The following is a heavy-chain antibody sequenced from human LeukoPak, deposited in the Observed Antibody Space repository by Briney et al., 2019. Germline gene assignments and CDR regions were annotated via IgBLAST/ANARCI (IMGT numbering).Heavy chain of an antibody. Sequence: SETLSLTCTVSGGSISSTNSQWGWIRQPPGKGLEWIGSIFYSGSTYYNNPSLKSRLTISVDTSKNQFSLKLSSVTAADTAVYYCARYASGSYYRGIDYWGQGTLVTVSS. D-gene: IGHD1-26*01. J-gene: IGHJ4*02. CDR1: GGSISSTNSQ. V-gene: IGHV4-39*07. CDR2: IFYSGST. CDR3: ARYASGSYYRGIDY.